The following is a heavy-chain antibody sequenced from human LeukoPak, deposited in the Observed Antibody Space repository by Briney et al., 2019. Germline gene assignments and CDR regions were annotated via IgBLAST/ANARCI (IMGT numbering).Heavy chain of an antibody. J-gene: IGHJ6*03. V-gene: IGHV3-9*03. Sequence: PGGSLRLSCAASGFTFDDYGMHWVRHAPGKGLEWVSGISWNSATIGYADSVKGRFTISRDNARNSLYLQMNSLRPEDMALYYCVKGGRIYFNSYMDVWGKGTTVTVSS. D-gene: IGHD3-10*01. CDR3: VKGGRIYFNSYMDV. CDR1: GFTFDDYG. CDR2: ISWNSATI.